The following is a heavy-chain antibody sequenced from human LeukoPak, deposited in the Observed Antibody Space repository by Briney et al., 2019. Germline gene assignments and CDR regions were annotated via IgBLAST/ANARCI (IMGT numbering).Heavy chain of an antibody. CDR3: KSQDY. J-gene: IGHJ4*02. Sequence: GSLRLSCAASGFTFSNNWVTWVRQAPGKGLEWVASVKKDESEKYYVDSVKGRFTISRDNGKNSLYLQMNSLRAEDTAVYFCKSQDYWGQGTLVTVSS. CDR2: VKKDESEK. CDR1: GFTFSNNW. V-gene: IGHV3-7*01.